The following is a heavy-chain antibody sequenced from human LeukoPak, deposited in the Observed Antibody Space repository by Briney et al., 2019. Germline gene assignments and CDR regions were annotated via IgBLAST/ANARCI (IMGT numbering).Heavy chain of an antibody. CDR2: MWSDGSQK. J-gene: IGHJ4*02. CDR1: GFTFSSYA. D-gene: IGHD6-19*01. V-gene: IGHV3-33*01. CDR3: ATNNSGGFDD. Sequence: GRSLTLSCAASGFTFSSYAMHRVRQAPGKGLEWIAFMWSDGSQKYYADSVKGRFTISRDNFKNTLYLQMNSLRAEDTAVYYCATNNSGGFDDWGQGTLVTVSS.